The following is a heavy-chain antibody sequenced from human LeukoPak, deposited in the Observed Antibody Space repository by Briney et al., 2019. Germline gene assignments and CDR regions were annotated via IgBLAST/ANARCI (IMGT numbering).Heavy chain of an antibody. J-gene: IGHJ4*02. CDR2: IKQDRSEK. CDR1: GFTVSSSY. Sequence: PGGSLRLSCAASGFTVSSSYMSWVRQAPGKGLEWVANIKQDRSEKYYVDSVKGRFTISRENAKNSLHLQMDSLKAGDTAVYYCARVSSESSGFVYFFDYWGQGTLVTVYS. V-gene: IGHV3-7*01. D-gene: IGHD3-22*01. CDR3: ARVSSESSGFVYFFDY.